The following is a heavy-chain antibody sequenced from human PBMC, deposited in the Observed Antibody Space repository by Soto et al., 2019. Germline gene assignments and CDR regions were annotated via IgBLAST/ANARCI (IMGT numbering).Heavy chain of an antibody. CDR3: AKEYYYGSGTEIGYYYYGMDV. J-gene: IGHJ6*02. Sequence: GGSLRLSCAASGFIFSSYWMHWVRQAPGKGLVWVAVISYDGSNKYYADSVKGRFTISRDNSKNTLYLQMNSLRAEDTAVYYCAKEYYYGSGTEIGYYYYGMDVWGQGTTVTVSS. V-gene: IGHV3-30*18. D-gene: IGHD3-10*01. CDR1: GFIFSSYW. CDR2: ISYDGSNK.